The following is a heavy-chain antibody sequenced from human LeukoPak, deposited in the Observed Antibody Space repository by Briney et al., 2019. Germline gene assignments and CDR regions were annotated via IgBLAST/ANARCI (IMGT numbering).Heavy chain of an antibody. D-gene: IGHD5-18*01. V-gene: IGHV4-31*03. J-gene: IGHJ3*02. CDR2: IYYSGST. CDR3: ARETKYSYGNAFDI. Sequence: SETLSLTCTVSGGSISNSSFYWGWIRQSPGKGLEWIGYIYYSGSTYYNPSLKSRVTISVDTSKNQFSLKLSSVTAADTAVYYCARETKYSYGNAFDIWGQGTMVTVSS. CDR1: GGSISNSSFY.